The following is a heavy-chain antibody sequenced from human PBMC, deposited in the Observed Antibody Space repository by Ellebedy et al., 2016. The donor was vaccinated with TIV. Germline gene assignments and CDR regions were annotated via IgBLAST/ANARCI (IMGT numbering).Heavy chain of an antibody. CDR2: ISYDERNK. CDR1: GFTFSSNG. V-gene: IGHV3-30*18. J-gene: IGHJ4*02. D-gene: IGHD2-2*02. Sequence: GESLKISCAASGFTFSSNGMHWVRQAPGKGLEWVAVISYDERNKNYADSVKGRFTISRDNSKNTLYLQMNSLSTEDTAVYYCAKDRASCYTFDYWGQGTLVTVSS. CDR3: AKDRASCYTFDY.